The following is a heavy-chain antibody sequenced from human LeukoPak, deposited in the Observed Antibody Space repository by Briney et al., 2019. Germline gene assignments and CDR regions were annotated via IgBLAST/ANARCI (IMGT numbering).Heavy chain of an antibody. CDR1: GASISSYY. D-gene: IGHD3-3*01. V-gene: IGHV4-59*12. CDR3: ATPGTYYDFWSGYYRRGFDY. Sequence: PSETLSLTCTVSGASISSYYWSWIRQPPGKGLEWIGYLYNTRNTYYNPSLKSRVTISVDTSKNQFSLKLSSVTAADTAVYYCATPGTYYDFWSGYYRRGFDYWGQGTLVTVSS. CDR2: LYNTRNT. J-gene: IGHJ4*02.